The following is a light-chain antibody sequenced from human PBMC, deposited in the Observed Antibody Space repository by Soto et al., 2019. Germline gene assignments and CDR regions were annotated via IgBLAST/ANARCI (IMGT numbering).Light chain of an antibody. CDR3: QSCDSSLSGSGV. CDR1: SSNIGAGYG. Sequence: QSALTQPPSVSGAPGQRVTISCTGSSSNIGAGYGVHWYQQLPGTAPKLLIYRNTNRPSGVPDRFSGSKSGTSASLAITGLQAEDEADYYCQSCDSSLSGSGVFGTGTKVTV. J-gene: IGLJ1*01. V-gene: IGLV1-40*01. CDR2: RNT.